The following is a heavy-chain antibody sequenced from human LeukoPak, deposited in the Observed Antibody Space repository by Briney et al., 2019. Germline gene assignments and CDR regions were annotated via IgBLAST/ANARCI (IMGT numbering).Heavy chain of an antibody. CDR1: GSTFSSYA. CDR3: ARGMDVLRFLEWLGDIDY. D-gene: IGHD3-3*01. Sequence: GGSLRFSCAASGSTFSSYAMHWVRQAPGKGLEWVAVISYDGSNKYYADSVKGRFTISRDNSKNTLYLQMNSLRAEDTAVYYCARGMDVLRFLEWLGDIDYWGQGTLVTVPS. CDR2: ISYDGSNK. J-gene: IGHJ4*02. V-gene: IGHV3-30-3*01.